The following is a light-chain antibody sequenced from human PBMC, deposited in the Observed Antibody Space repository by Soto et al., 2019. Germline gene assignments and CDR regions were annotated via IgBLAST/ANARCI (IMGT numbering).Light chain of an antibody. CDR3: QQYHSYSYT. CDR1: QSLSSW. CDR2: RAS. Sequence: DTQMTQSPSTLSASVGDRVTITCRASQSLSSWLAWYQQKPGKAPKLLIYRASSLESGVPSRFSGSGSGTEFTLTISSLQPDDFATYYCQQYHSYSYTFGQGTKLEIK. V-gene: IGKV1-5*03. J-gene: IGKJ2*01.